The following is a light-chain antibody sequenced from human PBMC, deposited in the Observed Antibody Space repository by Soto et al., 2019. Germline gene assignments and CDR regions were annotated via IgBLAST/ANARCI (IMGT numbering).Light chain of an antibody. CDR1: RSDVGGYNY. Sequence: QSALTQPPSASGSPGQSVTISCTGNRSDVGGYNYVSWYQLHPGKAPKLMIYEVTKRPSGVPDRFSGSKSGNTASLTVSGLQAEDEADYYCSSYAGSNNFGVFGGGTKVTVL. J-gene: IGLJ2*01. V-gene: IGLV2-8*01. CDR2: EVT. CDR3: SSYAGSNNFGV.